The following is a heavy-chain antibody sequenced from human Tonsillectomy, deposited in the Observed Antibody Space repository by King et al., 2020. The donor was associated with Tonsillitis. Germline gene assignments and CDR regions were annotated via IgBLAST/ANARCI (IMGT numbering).Heavy chain of an antibody. D-gene: IGHD2-21*01. Sequence: QLVQSGGGLVQPGGSLRLSCAASEFTVSKHYMSWVRQAPGKGLEWVSAMYSEGSTYYRDSVKGRFTFSRDNSKNTLYLQMKSLRAEDTAVYYCARARGGYCGGDCYPFDYWGQGTLVTVSS. V-gene: IGHV3-53*01. J-gene: IGHJ4*02. CDR3: ARARGGYCGGDCYPFDY. CDR1: EFTVSKHY. CDR2: MYSEGST.